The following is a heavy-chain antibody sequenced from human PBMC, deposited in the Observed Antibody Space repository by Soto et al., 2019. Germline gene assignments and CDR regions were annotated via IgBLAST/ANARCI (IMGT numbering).Heavy chain of an antibody. CDR3: ARERYQVISDGMDV. CDR1: GYTFTGYY. J-gene: IGHJ6*02. D-gene: IGHD2-2*01. CDR2: INPETGAT. V-gene: IGHV1-2*02. Sequence: ASVKVSCKASGYTFTGYYVHWVREPPGQGLEWMGWINPETGATSYAQKFQGRVTLSRDTSINTAYLELSNLTFDDAAVYFCARERYQVISDGMDVWGQGTTVTVSS.